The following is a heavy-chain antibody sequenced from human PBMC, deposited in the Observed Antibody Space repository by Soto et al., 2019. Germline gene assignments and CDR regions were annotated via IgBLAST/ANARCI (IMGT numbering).Heavy chain of an antibody. D-gene: IGHD2-2*01. V-gene: IGHV4-39*02. CDR3: AREDIVVVPAAKDYYGMDV. CDR1: GGSISSSSYY. Sequence: QLQLQESGPGLVKPSETLSLTCTVSGGSISSSSYYWGWIRQPPGKGLEWIGSIYYSGSTYYNPSLKSRVTIAVDTSKNQFSLKLSSVTAADTAVYYCAREDIVVVPAAKDYYGMDVWGQGTTVTVSS. J-gene: IGHJ6*02. CDR2: IYYSGST.